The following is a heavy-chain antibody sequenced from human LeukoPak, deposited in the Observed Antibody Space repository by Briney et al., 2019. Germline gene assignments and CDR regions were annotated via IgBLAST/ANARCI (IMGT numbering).Heavy chain of an antibody. CDR1: GFTFSSYA. D-gene: IGHD3-22*01. J-gene: IGHJ4*02. V-gene: IGHV3-23*01. CDR2: ISGSGGST. Sequence: GGSLRLSCAASGFTFSSYAMSWVRRAPGKGLEWVSGISGSGGSTYYADSVKGRLTISRDNSKNTLYLQMNSLRAEDTAVYYCAKGAMIVVVITPFDYWGQGTLVTVSS. CDR3: AKGAMIVVVITPFDY.